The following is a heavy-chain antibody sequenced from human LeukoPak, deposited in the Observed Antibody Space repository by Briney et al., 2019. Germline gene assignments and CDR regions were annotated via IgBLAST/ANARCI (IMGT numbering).Heavy chain of an antibody. Sequence: GGSLRLSCAASGFTVSSYYMSWVRQAPGKGLEWVSIIYRGGSTHYADSVKGRFTTSRDNSKNTVYLQMNSLRAEDTAVYYCARGLNTYDSSGFYLFWGQGTLVTVSS. CDR2: IYRGGST. CDR1: GFTVSSYY. J-gene: IGHJ4*02. V-gene: IGHV3-53*01. CDR3: ARGLNTYDSSGFYLF. D-gene: IGHD3-22*01.